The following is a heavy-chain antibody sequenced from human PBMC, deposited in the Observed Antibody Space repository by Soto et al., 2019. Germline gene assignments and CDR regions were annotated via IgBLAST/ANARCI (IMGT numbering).Heavy chain of an antibody. J-gene: IGHJ4*02. D-gene: IGHD1-20*01. CDR1: GFTFSSYA. Sequence: EVQLLESGGGLVQPGGSLRLSCAASGFTFSSYAMSWVRQAPGKGLEWVSAISGSGGSTYYADSVKGRFTISRDNSKNKLYLQMNSLRAEDTAVYYWAKGSERYNWNDHFDYWGQGTLVTVSS. CDR3: AKGSERYNWNDHFDY. CDR2: ISGSGGST. V-gene: IGHV3-23*01.